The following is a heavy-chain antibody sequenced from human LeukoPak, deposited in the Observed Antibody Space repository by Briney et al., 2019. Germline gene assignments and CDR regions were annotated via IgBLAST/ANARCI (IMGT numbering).Heavy chain of an antibody. V-gene: IGHV4-59*08. J-gene: IGHJ1*01. CDR1: GGSISVYY. CDR3: SGHSKYYNDSSGSFVGFSKD. CDR2: IYYSGST. Sequence: SETLSLTCTVSGGSISVYYWSWIRQPPGKGLEWMGYIYYSGSTNYNPSLKRRVTISVDTSINQFSLKLSSVTAPDTAVFYCSGHSKYYNDSSGSFVGFSKDWGEG. D-gene: IGHD3-22*01.